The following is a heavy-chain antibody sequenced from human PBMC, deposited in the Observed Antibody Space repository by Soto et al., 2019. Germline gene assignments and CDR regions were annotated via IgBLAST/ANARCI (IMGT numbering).Heavy chain of an antibody. Sequence: EVQLLESGGGLVQPGGSLRLSCAASGFTFSSYAMNWVRQAPGKGLEWVSVISGSGDSTYYADSVKGRFTISRDNSKNTLYRQMNSLRAEASAVYYCARRNSGWYCDLWGRGTLVTVSS. V-gene: IGHV3-23*01. CDR3: ARRNSGWYCDL. CDR1: GFTFSSYA. CDR2: ISGSGDST. D-gene: IGHD4-4*01. J-gene: IGHJ2*01.